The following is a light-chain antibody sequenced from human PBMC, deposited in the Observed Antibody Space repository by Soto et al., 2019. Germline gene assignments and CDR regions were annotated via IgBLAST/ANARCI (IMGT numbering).Light chain of an antibody. CDR1: TSNIGNNY. V-gene: IGLV1-51*02. CDR3: GSGDHSVSVFV. Sequence: QSVLTQPPSVSAAPGQKVTISCSGSTSNIGNNYVSWFQQLPGTAPKLIIYQSNRRPSGIPDRFSGSKSGTSATLGITGLQTGDEADYYCGSGDHSVSVFVFGTGTKVTVL. J-gene: IGLJ1*01. CDR2: QSN.